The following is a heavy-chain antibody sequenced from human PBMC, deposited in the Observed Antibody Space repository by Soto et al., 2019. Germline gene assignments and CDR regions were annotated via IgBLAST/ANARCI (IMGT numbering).Heavy chain of an antibody. V-gene: IGHV3-64D*06. D-gene: IGHD1-7*01. Sequence: QPGGSLRLSCAASGFTFSDYYMSWIRQAPGKGLECVSGISSSGGSTYYADSVKDRFTISRDNSKNTLFLQVNSLTAEDTAVYYCVKDRRTTRRAMDVWGQGTTVTVSS. J-gene: IGHJ6*02. CDR3: VKDRRTTRRAMDV. CDR1: GFTFSDYY. CDR2: ISSSGGST.